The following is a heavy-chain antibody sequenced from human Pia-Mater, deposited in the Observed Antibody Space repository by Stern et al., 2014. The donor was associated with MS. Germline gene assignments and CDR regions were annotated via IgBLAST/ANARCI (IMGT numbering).Heavy chain of an antibody. D-gene: IGHD2-21*02. CDR1: GFSLSLPGMC. Sequence: ESGPALVKSTQTLTLTCTFSGFSLSLPGMCVSWIRQPPGKALEWLALIDWDDAKFYSTSLKTRLSISKDTSKNQVVLTLTNMDPVDTATYYCARVVTATPDSDHSGVDVLGQGTTVIVTS. CDR2: IDWDDAK. J-gene: IGHJ6*02. V-gene: IGHV2-70*01. CDR3: ARVVTATPDSDHSGVDV.